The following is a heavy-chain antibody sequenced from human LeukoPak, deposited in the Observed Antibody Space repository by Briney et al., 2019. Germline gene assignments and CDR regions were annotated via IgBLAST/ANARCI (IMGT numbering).Heavy chain of an antibody. D-gene: IGHD2-15*01. CDR1: GGTFSNYA. V-gene: IGHV1-69*04. Sequence: ASVKVSCKASGGTFSNYAFSWVRQAPGQGLEWMGMIIPILDRTNYAQKFQGRVTITADKSASTAYMQLSSLRSEDTAVYYCARDNAVVAANDYWGQGTLVTVSS. CDR3: ARDNAVVAANDY. CDR2: IIPILDRT. J-gene: IGHJ4*02.